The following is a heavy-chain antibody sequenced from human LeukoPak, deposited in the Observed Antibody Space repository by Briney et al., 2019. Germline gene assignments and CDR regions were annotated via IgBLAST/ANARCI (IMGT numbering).Heavy chain of an antibody. CDR1: GGSISSYY. D-gene: IGHD3-22*01. J-gene: IGHJ3*02. CDR2: NYYSGST. CDR3: ARDVVSYDSSGYYYVSDAFDI. Sequence: SETLSLTCTVSGGSISSYYWSWIRQPPGKGLEWIGYNYYSGSTNYNPSLKSRVTISVDTSKNQFSLKLSSVTAADTAVYYCARDVVSYDSSGYYYVSDAFDIWGQGTMVTVSS. V-gene: IGHV4-59*01.